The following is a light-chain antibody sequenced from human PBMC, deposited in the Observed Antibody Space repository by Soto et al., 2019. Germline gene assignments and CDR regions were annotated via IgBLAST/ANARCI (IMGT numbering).Light chain of an antibody. CDR3: QQYNDWPLWT. V-gene: IGKV3-15*01. J-gene: IGKJ1*01. Sequence: DTVMTQSPATLSLSPGDRATLSCRASQGVSGNLAWYQQKPGQAPRLLIYRTSTRATGVPARFSGRGSGTEFTLTISSLQSEDFAVYFCQQYNDWPLWTFGQGTKVDI. CDR2: RTS. CDR1: QGVSGN.